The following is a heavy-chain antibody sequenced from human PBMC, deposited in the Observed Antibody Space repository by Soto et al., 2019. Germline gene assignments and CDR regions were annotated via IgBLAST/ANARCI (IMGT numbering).Heavy chain of an antibody. CDR1: GFTFGDYA. D-gene: IGHD5-18*01. CDR2: IRSKAYGGTT. CDR3: TRGYSYGHIVYGMDV. V-gene: IGHV3-49*03. Sequence: GGSLRLSCTASGFTFGDYAMSWFRQAPGKGLEWVGFIRSKAYGGTTEYAASVKGRFTISRDDSKSIAYLQMNSLKTEDTAVYYCTRGYSYGHIVYGMDVWGQGTTVTVSS. J-gene: IGHJ6*02.